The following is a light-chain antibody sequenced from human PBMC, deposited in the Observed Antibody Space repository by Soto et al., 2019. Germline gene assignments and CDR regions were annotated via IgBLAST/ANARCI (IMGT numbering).Light chain of an antibody. Sequence: DIQMTQSPSTLSASVGDRVTITCRASQSIGGFLAWYQQKPGKTPKLLIYMASILEGGVPSRFSGSGSETEFTHTIRSPQPDYFTTGYCQQYESDSTFGQGTMVDMK. CDR3: QQYESDST. CDR2: MAS. CDR1: QSIGGF. V-gene: IGKV1-5*03. J-gene: IGKJ1*01.